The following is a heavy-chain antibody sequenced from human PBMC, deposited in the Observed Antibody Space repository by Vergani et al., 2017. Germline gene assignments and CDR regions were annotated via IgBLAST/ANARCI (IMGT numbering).Heavy chain of an antibody. Sequence: QVQQQQWGAGVLKPSETLSLTCTVSGGVSFNGYSWTWIRQSPGRGPEWIGDVNSPGCAHYNPSLKGRVTISLDTSKSQFSLELTSVIAADTAIYYCAGFGRLSSRLGNWGQGTLVTVSS. CDR3: AGFGRLSSRLGN. CDR1: GGVSFNGYS. CDR2: VNSPGCA. V-gene: IGHV4-34*01. D-gene: IGHD3-3*01. J-gene: IGHJ1*01.